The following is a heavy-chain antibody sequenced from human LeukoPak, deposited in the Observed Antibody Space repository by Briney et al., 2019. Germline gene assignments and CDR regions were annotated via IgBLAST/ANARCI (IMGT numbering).Heavy chain of an antibody. CDR2: IIPILGIA. CDR3: ARETTRVYNWFDP. V-gene: IGHV1-69*04. D-gene: IGHD1-1*01. CDR1: GGTFSSYA. Sequence: SVKVSCKASGGTFSSYAISWVRQAPGQGLEWMGRIIPILGIANYAQKLQGRVTMTTDTSTSTAYMELRSLRSDDTAVYYCARETTRVYNWFDPWGQGTLVTVSS. J-gene: IGHJ5*02.